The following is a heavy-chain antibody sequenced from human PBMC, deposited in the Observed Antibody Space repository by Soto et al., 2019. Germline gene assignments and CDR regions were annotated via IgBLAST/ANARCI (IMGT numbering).Heavy chain of an antibody. V-gene: IGHV4-59*12. CDR2: IYYSGST. D-gene: IGHD2-15*01. CDR3: ARGVSGYCSGGSCYPLFHYYYYMDV. CDR1: GGSISSFY. Sequence: PSETLSLTXTVSGGSISSFYWSWIRQPPGKGLEWIGYIYYSGSTNYNPSLKSRVTISVDTSKNQFSLKLSSVTAADTAVYYCARGVSGYCSGGSCYPLFHYYYYMDVWGKGTTVTVSS. J-gene: IGHJ6*03.